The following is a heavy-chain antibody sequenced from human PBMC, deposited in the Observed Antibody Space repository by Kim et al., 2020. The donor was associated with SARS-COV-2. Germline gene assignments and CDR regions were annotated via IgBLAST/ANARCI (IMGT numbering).Heavy chain of an antibody. J-gene: IGHJ4*02. CDR2: ISYDGSNK. D-gene: IGHD3-10*01. V-gene: IGHV3-30*04. CDR3: ARDPTMVRGVMPIFGEDYFDY. Sequence: GGSLRLSCAASGFTFSSYAMHWVRQAPGKGLEWVAVISYDGSNKYYADSVKGRFTISRDNSKNTLYLQMNSLRAEDTAVYYCARDPTMVRGVMPIFGEDYFDYWGQGTLVTVSS. CDR1: GFTFSSYA.